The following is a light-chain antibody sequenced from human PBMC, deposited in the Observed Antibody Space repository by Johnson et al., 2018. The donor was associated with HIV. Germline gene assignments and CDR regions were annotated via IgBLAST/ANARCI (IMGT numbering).Light chain of an antibody. V-gene: IGLV1-44*01. CDR1: SSDMGNYA. CDR2: RTN. CDR3: AAWDDSLNGYV. J-gene: IGLJ1*01. Sequence: QSVLTQPPSVSAAPGQKVTISCSGSSSDMGNYAVSWYQQLPGTAPKLLIYRTNQRPSGVPDRFSGSKSATSASLAIRGLQAEDEADDYCAAWDDSLNGYVFGTGTKVTVL.